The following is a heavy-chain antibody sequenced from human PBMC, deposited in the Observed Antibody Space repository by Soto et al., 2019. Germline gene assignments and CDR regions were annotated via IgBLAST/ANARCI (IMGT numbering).Heavy chain of an antibody. V-gene: IGHV4-59*01. J-gene: IGHJ6*02. Sequence: KTSETLSLTCTVCGGSISSYDWSWIRQPPGKGLEWIGYSYYSESTNYNPSLKSRVTISVDTSKNQFSLKLSSVTAADTAVYYCARGTYYDFWSGYPKYYYYYYGMDVWGQRTTVTVSS. D-gene: IGHD3-3*01. CDR1: GGSISSYD. CDR2: SYYSEST. CDR3: ARGTYYDFWSGYPKYYYYYYGMDV.